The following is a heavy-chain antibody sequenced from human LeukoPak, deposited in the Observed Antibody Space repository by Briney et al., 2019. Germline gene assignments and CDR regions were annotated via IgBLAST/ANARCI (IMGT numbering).Heavy chain of an antibody. CDR3: AQSGKPFDY. V-gene: IGHV3-66*01. Sequence: GGSLRLSCGASGFTVSSNYMSCVRQAPGKGLEWVSVIYTGGTPYYADSVKGRFTISRDNSKNTLYLQMNSLRAEDTAVYYCAQSGKPFDYWGQGTLVTVSS. J-gene: IGHJ4*02. CDR2: IYTGGTP. CDR1: GFTVSSNY.